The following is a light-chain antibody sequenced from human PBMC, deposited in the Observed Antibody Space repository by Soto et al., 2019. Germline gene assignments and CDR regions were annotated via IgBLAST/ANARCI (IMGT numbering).Light chain of an antibody. CDR1: SSNIGAGYD. CDR2: GNS. Sequence: QLVLTQPPSVSGAPGQRVTISCTGSSSNIGAGYDVHWYQQLPGTAPKLLIFGNSNRPSGVPDRFSGSKSGTSASLAITGLQAEDEADYYCQSYDSSLSGYVFGIGTKLTVL. V-gene: IGLV1-40*01. J-gene: IGLJ1*01. CDR3: QSYDSSLSGYV.